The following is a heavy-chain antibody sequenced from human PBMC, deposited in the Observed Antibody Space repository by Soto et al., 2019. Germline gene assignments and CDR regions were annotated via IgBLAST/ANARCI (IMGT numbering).Heavy chain of an antibody. D-gene: IGHD4-17*01. J-gene: IGHJ6*02. CDR2: ISPIFGST. CDR1: GATFRSYA. V-gene: IGHV1-69*01. Sequence: VQQVQSGAEVKKPGSSVKVSCRASGATFRSYAFTWVRQAPGQGLEWMGGISPIFGSTIYARQFQGRVTITADDSASTAYMELNSLSSEDTAVYYCAGDYGVYDWYGMDVWGQGTTVTVSS. CDR3: AGDYGVYDWYGMDV.